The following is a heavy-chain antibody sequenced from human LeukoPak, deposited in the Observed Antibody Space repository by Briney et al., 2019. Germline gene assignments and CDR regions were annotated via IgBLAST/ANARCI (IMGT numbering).Heavy chain of an antibody. CDR1: GYTFTSYD. D-gene: IGHD3-3*01. V-gene: IGHV1-8*01. CDR2: MNPNSGNT. Sequence: EASVKVSCKASGYTFTSYDINWVRQATGQGLERMGWMNPNSGNTGYAQKFQGRVTMTRNTSISTAYMELSSLRSEDTAVYYCARGRRITIFGVASTAFDYWGQGTLVTVSS. J-gene: IGHJ4*02. CDR3: ARGRRITIFGVASTAFDY.